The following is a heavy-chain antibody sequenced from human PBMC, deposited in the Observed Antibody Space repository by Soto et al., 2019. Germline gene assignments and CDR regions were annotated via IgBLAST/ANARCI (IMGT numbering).Heavy chain of an antibody. Sequence: SETLSLTCTVSGGSVSSGSYYWSWIRQPPGKGLEWIGYIYYSGSTNYNPSLKSRVTISVDTSKNQFSLKLSSVAAADTAVYYCAGNYNDYGDYNDYWGQGTLVTVSS. CDR2: IYYSGST. J-gene: IGHJ4*02. CDR3: AGNYNDYGDYNDY. CDR1: GGSVSSGSYY. D-gene: IGHD4-17*01. V-gene: IGHV4-61*01.